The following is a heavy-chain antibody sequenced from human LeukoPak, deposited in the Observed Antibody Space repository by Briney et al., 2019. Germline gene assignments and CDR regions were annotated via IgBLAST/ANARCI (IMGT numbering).Heavy chain of an antibody. CDR1: GFTFSSHS. CDR3: AKDHCYSTSCYYFDY. CDR2: ISSSSYYI. J-gene: IGHJ4*02. V-gene: IGHV3-21*01. Sequence: GGSLRLSCAASGFTFSSHSMNWVRQAPGKGREWVSSISSSSYYIYYADSVKGRFTISRDNSENTLYLQMNSLRAEDTAVYHCAKDHCYSTSCYYFDYWGQGTLVTVSS. D-gene: IGHD2-2*01.